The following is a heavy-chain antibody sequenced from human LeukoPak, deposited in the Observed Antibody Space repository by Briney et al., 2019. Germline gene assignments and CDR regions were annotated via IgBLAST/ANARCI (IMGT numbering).Heavy chain of an antibody. V-gene: IGHV4-59*01. CDR3: ASGREMATILAFDY. CDR2: IHYTGSF. CDR1: GVSFSSYY. D-gene: IGHD5-24*01. Sequence: SETLSLTCTASGVSFSSYYWTWIRQPPGKGLKWILYIHYTGSFNYNPSFKSRVTISVDTSKNQFSLKLRSVSAADTAVYYCASGREMATILAFDYWGQGSLVKVCS. J-gene: IGHJ4*02.